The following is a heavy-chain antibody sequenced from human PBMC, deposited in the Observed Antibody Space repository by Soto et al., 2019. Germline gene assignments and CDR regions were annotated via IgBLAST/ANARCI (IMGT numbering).Heavy chain of an antibody. V-gene: IGHV1-69*13. CDR1: GGTFSSYA. J-gene: IGHJ6*02. Sequence: ASVKVSCKASGGTFSSYAISWVRQAPGQGLEWMGGIIPIFGTANYAQKFQGRVTITADESTSTAYMELSSLRSEDTAVYYCARDHLLRTSPKGHYYYYGMDVWGQGTTVTVSS. CDR3: ARDHLLRTSPKGHYYYYGMDV. CDR2: IIPIFGTA. D-gene: IGHD3-3*01.